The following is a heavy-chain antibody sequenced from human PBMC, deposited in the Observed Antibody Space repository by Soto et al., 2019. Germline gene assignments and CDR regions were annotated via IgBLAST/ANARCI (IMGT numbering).Heavy chain of an antibody. CDR2: ISYDGTNK. V-gene: IGHV3-30*03. CDR1: GFPFSSYG. J-gene: IGHJ4*02. CDR3: VGGQFYLDY. Sequence: QVQLVESGGGVVQPGRALRLSCAASGFPFSSYGMHWVREGPGKGMVWLAVISYDGTNKFYADSVKGRFTISRDNFKNTLYLQMNTARPEYTRLYYCVGGQFYLDYRGQGTLVIVSS. D-gene: IGHD3-10*01.